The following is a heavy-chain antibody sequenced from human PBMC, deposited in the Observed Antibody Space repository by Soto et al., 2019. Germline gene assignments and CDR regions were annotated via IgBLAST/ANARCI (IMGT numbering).Heavy chain of an antibody. Sequence: GGSLRLSCVASGFTFSNYLMHWVRQAPGKGLEWVGRTRNKANSYTTEYAASVKGRFTISRDDSKDSLYLQMNSLRAEDTAVYYCARGVVPAALVDYWGQGTLVTVSS. CDR1: GFTFSNYL. CDR3: ARGVVPAALVDY. D-gene: IGHD2-2*01. V-gene: IGHV3-72*01. J-gene: IGHJ4*02. CDR2: TRNKANSYTT.